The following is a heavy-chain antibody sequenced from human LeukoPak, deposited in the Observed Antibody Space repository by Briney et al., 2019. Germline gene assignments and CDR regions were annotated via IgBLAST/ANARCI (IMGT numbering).Heavy chain of an antibody. V-gene: IGHV3-9*01. CDR1: GFTFDDYA. J-gene: IGHJ4*02. D-gene: IGHD4-23*01. CDR3: AKDTQGMTGGFDY. CDR2: INWNSGTI. Sequence: GGSLRLSCAASGFTFDDYAMHWVRQAPGKGLEWVSGINWNSGTIGYADSVKGRFTISRDNAKNSLYLQVSSLRTEDTALYYCAKDTQGMTGGFDYWGQGTLVTVPS.